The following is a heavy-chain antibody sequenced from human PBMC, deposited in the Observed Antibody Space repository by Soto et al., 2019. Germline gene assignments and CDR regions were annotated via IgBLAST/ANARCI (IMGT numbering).Heavy chain of an antibody. CDR1: GYSFTSYW. CDR3: AAMGETGYSGYDDAFDI. CDR2: IYPGDSDT. Sequence: GESLKISCKGSGYSFTSYWIGWVRQMPGKGLEWMGIIYPGDSDTSYSPSFQGQVTISADKSISTAYLQWSSLKASDTAMYYCAAMGETGYSGYDDAFDIWGQGTMVTVSS. V-gene: IGHV5-51*01. J-gene: IGHJ3*02. D-gene: IGHD5-12*01.